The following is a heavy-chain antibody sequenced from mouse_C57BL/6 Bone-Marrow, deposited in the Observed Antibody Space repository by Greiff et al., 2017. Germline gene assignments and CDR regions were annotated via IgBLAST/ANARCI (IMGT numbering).Heavy chain of an antibody. D-gene: IGHD1-1*01. V-gene: IGHV1-85*01. CDR2: IYPRDGST. Sequence: VKLQESGPELVKPGASVKLSCKASGYTFTSYDINWVKQRPGQGLEWIGWIYPRDGSTTYNEKFKGKATVTVDTSSSTAYMELHSLTSEDSAVYFCARDYGSSYWYFDVWGTGTTVTVSS. CDR3: ARDYGSSYWYFDV. CDR1: GYTFTSYD. J-gene: IGHJ1*03.